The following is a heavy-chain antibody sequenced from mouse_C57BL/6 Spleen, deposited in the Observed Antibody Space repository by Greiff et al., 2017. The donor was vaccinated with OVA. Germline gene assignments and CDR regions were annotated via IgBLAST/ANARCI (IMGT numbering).Heavy chain of an antibody. CDR1: GYTFTSYW. D-gene: IGHD1-1*01. V-gene: IGHV1-50*01. J-gene: IGHJ2*01. Sequence: QVQLQQPGAELVKPGASVKLSCKASGYTFTSYWMQWVKQRPGQGLEWIGEIDPSDSYTNYNQKFKGKATLTVDPSSSTAYMQLSSLTSEDSAVYYCARFYYYGSTFDDWGQGTTLTVAS. CDR2: IDPSDSYT. CDR3: ARFYYYGSTFDD.